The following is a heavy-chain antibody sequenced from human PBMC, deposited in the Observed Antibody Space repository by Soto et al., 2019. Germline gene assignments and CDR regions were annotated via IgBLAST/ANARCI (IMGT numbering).Heavy chain of an antibody. Sequence: GASVKVSCKASGYTFTSYGISWVRQAPGQGLEWMGWISAYNGNTNYAQKLQGRVTMTTDTSTSTAYMELRSLRSDDTAVYYCARDRPLNIVATMTDEHWFDPWGQGTLVTVSS. CDR3: ARDRPLNIVATMTDEHWFDP. CDR1: GYTFTSYG. D-gene: IGHD5-12*01. CDR2: ISAYNGNT. J-gene: IGHJ5*02. V-gene: IGHV1-18*01.